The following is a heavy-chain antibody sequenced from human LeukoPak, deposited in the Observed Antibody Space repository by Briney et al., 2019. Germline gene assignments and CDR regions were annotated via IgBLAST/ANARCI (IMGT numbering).Heavy chain of an antibody. CDR3: AKRERQWLVRTSNWFDP. V-gene: IGHV3-30*02. J-gene: IGHJ5*02. CDR2: IRYDGSNK. Sequence: GGSLRLSCAASGFTFSSYGMHWVRQAPGKGLEWVAFIRYDGSNKYYADSVKGRFTISRDNSKNTLYLQMNSLRAEDTAVYYCAKRERQWLVRTSNWFDPWGQGTLVTVSS. CDR1: GFTFSSYG. D-gene: IGHD6-19*01.